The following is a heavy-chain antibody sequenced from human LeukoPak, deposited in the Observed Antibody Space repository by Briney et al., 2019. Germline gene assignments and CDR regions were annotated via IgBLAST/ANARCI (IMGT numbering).Heavy chain of an antibody. Sequence: SETLSLTCAVYGGSFSGYYWSWISQPPGKGLEWIGEINHSGSTNYNPSLKSRVTISVDTSKNQFSLKLSSVTAADTAVYYCARGGKSTTSCYAPYWGQGTLVTVSS. CDR2: INHSGST. V-gene: IGHV4-34*01. CDR3: ARGGKSTTSCYAPY. J-gene: IGHJ4*02. D-gene: IGHD2-2*01. CDR1: GGSFSGYY.